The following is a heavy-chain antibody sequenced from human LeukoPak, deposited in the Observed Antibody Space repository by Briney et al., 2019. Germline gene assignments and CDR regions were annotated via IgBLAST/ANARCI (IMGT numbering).Heavy chain of an antibody. CDR1: GFTFSDYY. V-gene: IGHV3-11*05. CDR2: ISSGSSYA. CDR3: ARDQDNSGVPAPDS. J-gene: IGHJ4*02. Sequence: GGSLRLSCAASGFTFSDYYMCWIRQAPGKGPEWISYISSGSSYAVYADSVKGRFTISRDNAEDSLYLQMNSLRVEDTAVYYCARDQDNSGVPAPDSWGQGTLVPVSS. D-gene: IGHD6-19*01.